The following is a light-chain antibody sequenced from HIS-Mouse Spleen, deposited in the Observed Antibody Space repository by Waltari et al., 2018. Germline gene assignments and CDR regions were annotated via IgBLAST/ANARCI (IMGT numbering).Light chain of an antibody. CDR1: QSISSW. CDR3: QQYNSYTWT. V-gene: IGKV1-5*03. Sequence: DIQMTQSPCTLSASVGDRVTITCRASQSISSWLAWYQQKPGKAPKLLIYKASSLESGVPSRFSGSGSGTEFTLTISSLQPDDFATYYCQQYNSYTWTFGQGTKVEIK. CDR2: KAS. J-gene: IGKJ1*01.